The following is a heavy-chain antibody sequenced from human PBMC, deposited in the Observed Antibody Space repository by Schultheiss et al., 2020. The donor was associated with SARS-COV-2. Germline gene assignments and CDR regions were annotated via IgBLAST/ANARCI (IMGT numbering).Heavy chain of an antibody. J-gene: IGHJ4*02. CDR3: ARERHGDYVH. D-gene: IGHD4-17*01. Sequence: SETLSLTCAVYGGSFSGYYWSWIRQHPGKGLEWIGYIYYSGSTNYNPSLKSRLTMSVDTSKNQFSLRLSSVTAADSAVYYCARERHGDYVHWGQGTLVTVSS. CDR1: GGSFSGYY. CDR2: IYYSGST. V-gene: IGHV4-34*01.